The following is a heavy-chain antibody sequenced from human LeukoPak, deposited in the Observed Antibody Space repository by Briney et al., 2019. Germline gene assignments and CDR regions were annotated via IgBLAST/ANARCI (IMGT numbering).Heavy chain of an antibody. CDR3: ARDSYYYDSSGYLNYFDY. D-gene: IGHD3-22*01. J-gene: IGHJ4*02. Sequence: ASVKVSWKASGYTFTSYYMHWVRQAPGQGLEWMGIINPSGGSTSYAQKFQGRVTMTRDTSTSTVYMELSSLRSEDTAVYYCARDSYYYDSSGYLNYFDYWGQGTLVTVSS. CDR2: INPSGGST. CDR1: GYTFTSYY. V-gene: IGHV1-46*01.